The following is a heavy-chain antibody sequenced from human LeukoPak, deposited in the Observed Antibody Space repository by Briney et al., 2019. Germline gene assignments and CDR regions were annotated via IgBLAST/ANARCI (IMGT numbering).Heavy chain of an antibody. V-gene: IGHV3-30*03. CDR1: GFTFSSYG. J-gene: IGHJ6*04. Sequence: PGRSLRLSCAASGFTFSSYGMHWVRQAPGKGLEWVAVISYDGSNKYYADSVKGRFTISRDNSKNTLYLQMNSLRAEDTAVYYCARVKLWLRYYYYGMDVWGKGITVTVSS. D-gene: IGHD5-18*01. CDR2: ISYDGSNK. CDR3: ARVKLWLRYYYYGMDV.